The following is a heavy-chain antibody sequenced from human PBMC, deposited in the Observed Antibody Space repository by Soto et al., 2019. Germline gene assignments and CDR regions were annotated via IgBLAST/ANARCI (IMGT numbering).Heavy chain of an antibody. J-gene: IGHJ4*02. V-gene: IGHV3-7*01. D-gene: IGHD1-26*01. CDR3: ARERELYSR. CDR1: GFTFTNFW. CDR2: IKEDGSEK. Sequence: GGSLRLSCAASGFTFTNFWMSWVRQAPGKGLEWVANIKEDGSEKYYVDSVKGRFTISRDNAKNSLYLQMNSLRAEDTAVYYCARERELYSRWGQGTQVTVSS.